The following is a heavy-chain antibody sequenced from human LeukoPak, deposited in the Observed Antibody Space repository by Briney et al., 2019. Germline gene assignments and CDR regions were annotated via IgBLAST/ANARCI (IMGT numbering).Heavy chain of an antibody. CDR2: IYYSGST. V-gene: IGHV4-59*01. Sequence: SETLSLTCTVSGGSISSYYWSWIRQPPGKGLEWIGYIYYSGSTNYNPSLKSRVTISVDTSKNQFSLKLSSVTAADTAVYYCASSYPSRRGFGELLPYYFDYWGQGTLVTVSS. J-gene: IGHJ4*02. CDR1: GGSISSYY. CDR3: ASSYPSRRGFGELLPYYFDY. D-gene: IGHD3-10*01.